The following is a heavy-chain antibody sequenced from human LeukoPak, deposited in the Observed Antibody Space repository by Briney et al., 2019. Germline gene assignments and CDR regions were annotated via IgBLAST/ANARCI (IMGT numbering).Heavy chain of an antibody. J-gene: IGHJ4*02. Sequence: GRSLRLSWAASGFTFSSYAMSWVRQAPGEGLEWVSAISGSGGSTYHADSVKGRFTISRDSSKNTLCLQMNSLRAEHTTVKYCAKGVIQLFDWCDRESLVSVS. D-gene: IGHD5-18*01. V-gene: IGHV3-23*01. CDR2: ISGSGGST. CDR1: GFTFSSYA. CDR3: AKGVIQLFDW.